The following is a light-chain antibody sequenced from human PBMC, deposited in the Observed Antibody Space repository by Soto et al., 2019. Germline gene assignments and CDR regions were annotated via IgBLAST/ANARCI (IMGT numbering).Light chain of an antibody. V-gene: IGLV6-57*01. J-gene: IGLJ1*01. CDR2: QDN. Sequence: NFMLTQPHSVSESPGKTVTISCTRSSGSIASNFVQWSQQRPGSSPTTVIYQDNQRPSGVPHRFSGSIDRSSNSASLTISGLRTEDKADYYCQSYDESSHVLGTGTKVTVL. CDR1: SGSIASNF. CDR3: QSYDESSHV.